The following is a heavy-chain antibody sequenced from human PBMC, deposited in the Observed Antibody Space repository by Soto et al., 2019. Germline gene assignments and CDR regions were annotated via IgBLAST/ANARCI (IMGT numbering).Heavy chain of an antibody. CDR2: INHSGST. V-gene: IGHV4-34*01. Sequence: SETLSLTCAVYVGSLSGYYWSWIRQPPVKVLEWIVEINHSGSTNYNPSLKSRVTISVDTSKNQFSLKLSSVTAADTAVYYCAAGFLEWLLYAPYYYYGMDVWGQGTTVTVSS. J-gene: IGHJ6*02. D-gene: IGHD3-3*01. CDR1: VGSLSGYY. CDR3: AAGFLEWLLYAPYYYYGMDV.